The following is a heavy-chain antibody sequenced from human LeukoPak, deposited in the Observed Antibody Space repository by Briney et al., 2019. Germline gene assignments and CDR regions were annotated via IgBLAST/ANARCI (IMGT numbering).Heavy chain of an antibody. V-gene: IGHV1-18*01. J-gene: IGHJ4*02. CDR1: GYTFISYG. Sequence: EASVKVSCKTSGYTFISYGISWVRQAPGQGLEWMGWISGHNGNTKYEQKLQGRVTMTIDTPTRTAYMEVRSLRSDDTAVYYCARDGIGDHFWSLFDYWGQGALVTVSS. CDR3: ARDGIGDHFWSLFDY. CDR2: ISGHNGNT. D-gene: IGHD3-3*02.